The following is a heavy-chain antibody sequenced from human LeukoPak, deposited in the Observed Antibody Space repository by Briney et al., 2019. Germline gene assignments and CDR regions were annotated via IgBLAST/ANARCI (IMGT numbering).Heavy chain of an antibody. CDR1: GFTVSSNY. J-gene: IGHJ6*03. CDR3: ARTTSLVTTINYYYMDV. V-gene: IGHV3-53*01. CDR2: IYSGGST. Sequence: PGGSLRLSCAASGFTVSSNYMSWVRQAPGKGLEWVSVIYSGGSTYYADSVKGRFAISRDNSKNTLYLQMNSLRAEDTAVYYCARTTSLVTTINYYYMDVWGKGTTVTVSS. D-gene: IGHD2-21*02.